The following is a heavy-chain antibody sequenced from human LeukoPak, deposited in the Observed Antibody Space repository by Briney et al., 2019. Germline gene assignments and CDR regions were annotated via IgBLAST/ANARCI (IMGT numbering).Heavy chain of an antibody. CDR2: IYYSGST. D-gene: IGHD5-18*01. J-gene: IGHJ4*02. CDR3: ARDLGYGFNYFDY. V-gene: IGHV4-30-4*01. CDR1: DGSISSGDYY. Sequence: PSETLSLTCTVSDGSISSGDYYWSWIRQPPGKGLEWIGYIYYSGSTYYNPSLKSRVTISVDTSKNQFSLKLSSVTAADTAVYYCARDLGYGFNYFDYWGQGTLVTVSS.